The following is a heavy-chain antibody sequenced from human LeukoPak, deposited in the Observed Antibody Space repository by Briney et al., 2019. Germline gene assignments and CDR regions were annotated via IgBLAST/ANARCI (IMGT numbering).Heavy chain of an antibody. CDR2: ISYDGSNK. CDR3: AKDTIAAAGIADY. V-gene: IGHV3-30*18. Sequence: GGSLRLSCAASGFTFSSYGMHWVRQAPGKGLEWVAVISYDGSNKYYADSVKGRFTISRDNSKNTLYLQMNSLRAEDTAVYYCAKDTIAAAGIADYWAREPWSPSPQ. J-gene: IGHJ4*02. D-gene: IGHD6-13*01. CDR1: GFTFSSYG.